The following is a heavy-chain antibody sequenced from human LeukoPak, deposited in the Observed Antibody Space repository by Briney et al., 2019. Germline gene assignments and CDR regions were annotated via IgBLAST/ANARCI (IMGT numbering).Heavy chain of an antibody. CDR2: ISHDGNNK. Sequence: PGGSLRLSCAASGFTFSSYGMHWVRQAPGKGLEGVAIISHDGNNKYYADSVKGRFTISRDNSKNTLYLQMNSLRAEDTAVYYCAKEYLSGLDPWGQGTLVTVSS. CDR1: GFTFSSYG. V-gene: IGHV3-30*18. CDR3: AKEYLSGLDP. J-gene: IGHJ5*02. D-gene: IGHD1-14*01.